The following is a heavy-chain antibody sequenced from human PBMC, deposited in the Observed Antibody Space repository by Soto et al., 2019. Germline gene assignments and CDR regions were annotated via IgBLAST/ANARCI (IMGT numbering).Heavy chain of an antibody. D-gene: IGHD3-10*01. CDR3: ARDTSRGEYDY. J-gene: IGHJ4*02. CDR2: INVYNGNT. CDR1: GYTFTSYG. Sequence: QVQLVQSGAEVKKPGASVKVSCKASGYTFTSYGISWVRQAPGQGLEWMGWINVYNGNTNYAPKLQGRVTMTTDTSTRTAYLDLRSLRSDDTAVYFCARDTSRGEYDYWGQGTLVTVSS. V-gene: IGHV1-18*01.